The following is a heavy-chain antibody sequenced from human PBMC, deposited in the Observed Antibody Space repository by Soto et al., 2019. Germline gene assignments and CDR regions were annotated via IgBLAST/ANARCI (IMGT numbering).Heavy chain of an antibody. CDR3: ARDRDGYNPFDY. V-gene: IGHV1-69*08. CDR2: IIPILGIA. J-gene: IGHJ4*02. Sequence: QVQLVQSGAEVKKPGSWVKVSCKASGGTFSSYTISWVRQAPGQGLEWMGRIIPILGIANYAQKFQGRVTITADKATSTAYMELSSLRSEDTAVYYCARDRDGYNPFDYWGQGTLVTVSS. D-gene: IGHD5-12*01. CDR1: GGTFSSYT.